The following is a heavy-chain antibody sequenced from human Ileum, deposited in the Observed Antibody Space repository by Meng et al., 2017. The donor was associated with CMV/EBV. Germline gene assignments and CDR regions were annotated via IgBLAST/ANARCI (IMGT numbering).Heavy chain of an antibody. Sequence: LSLTCAASGFTFDDYGMSWVRQAPGKGLEWVSGINWNGGSTGYADSVKGRFTISRDNAKNSLYLQMNSLRAEDTALYYCARDRTVTTSANWFDPWGQGTLVTVSS. CDR2: INWNGGST. J-gene: IGHJ5*02. V-gene: IGHV3-20*04. CDR3: ARDRTVTTSANWFDP. CDR1: GFTFDDYG. D-gene: IGHD4-17*01.